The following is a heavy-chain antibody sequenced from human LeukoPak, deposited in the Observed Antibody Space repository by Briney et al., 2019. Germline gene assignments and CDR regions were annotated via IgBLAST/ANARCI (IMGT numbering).Heavy chain of an antibody. V-gene: IGHV1-2*02. J-gene: IGHJ6*03. CDR1: GYTFTGYY. CDR3: ASPSSSSWLNSFYMDV. D-gene: IGHD6-13*01. CDR2: INPNSGGT. Sequence: GASVKVSCKASGYTFTGYYMHWVRQAPGQGLEWMGWINPNSGGTNYAQKFQGRVTMTRDTSISTAYMELSRLRSDDTAVYYCASPSSSSWLNSFYMDVWSKGTTVTVSS.